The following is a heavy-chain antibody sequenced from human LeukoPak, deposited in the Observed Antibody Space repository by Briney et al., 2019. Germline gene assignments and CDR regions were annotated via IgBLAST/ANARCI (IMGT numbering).Heavy chain of an antibody. CDR2: IIPIFGTA. CDR3: ARDSGREMATIGLFDY. CDR1: GGTFSSYA. J-gene: IGHJ4*02. Sequence: SVKVSCRASGGTFSSYAISWVRQAPGQGLEWMGGIIPIFGTANYAQKFQGRVTITTDESTSTAYMELSSLRSEDTAVYYCARDSGREMATIGLFDYWGQGTLVTVSS. V-gene: IGHV1-69*05. D-gene: IGHD5-24*01.